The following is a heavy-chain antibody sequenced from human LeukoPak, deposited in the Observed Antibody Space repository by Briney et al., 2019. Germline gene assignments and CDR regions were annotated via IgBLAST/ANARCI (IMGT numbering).Heavy chain of an antibody. CDR1: GFTFSSYA. Sequence: GGSLRLSCAASGFTFSSYAMSWVRQAPGKGLEWVSAISGSGGSTYYADSVKGRFTISRDNSKNTLYLQMNSLRAEDTAVYYCANDLTRAVCSAYDFVPNLGNWGQGTLVTVSS. V-gene: IGHV3-23*01. CDR3: ANDLTRAVCSAYDFVPNLGN. J-gene: IGHJ4*02. D-gene: IGHD5-12*01. CDR2: ISGSGGST.